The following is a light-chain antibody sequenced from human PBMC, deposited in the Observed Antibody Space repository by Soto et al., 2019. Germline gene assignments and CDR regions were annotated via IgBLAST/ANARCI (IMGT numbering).Light chain of an antibody. CDR2: KAS. Sequence: DIQMTQSPSKMFLSXGDWVTIAXXASQTISSWLAWYQQKPGKAPKLLIYKASTLKSGVPSRFSGSGSGTEFTLTISSLQPDDFATYYCQHYNSYSEAFGQGTKVDI. CDR3: QHYNSYSEA. V-gene: IGKV1-5*03. J-gene: IGKJ1*01. CDR1: QTISSW.